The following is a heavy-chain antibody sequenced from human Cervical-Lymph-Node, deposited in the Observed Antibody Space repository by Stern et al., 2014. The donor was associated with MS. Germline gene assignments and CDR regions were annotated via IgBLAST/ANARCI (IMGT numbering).Heavy chain of an antibody. Sequence: VQLVQSGAEVEKPGASVKVSCTASGYIFTDYYLHWVRQAPGQGLEWMGRINPKGGGTSYAQSFQGRVTLTRDTSITTAYMDLSRLTSDDTAVYYCTRALRIADRPSPGGHWFDPWGQGTLVIVSS. CDR3: TRALRIADRPSPGGHWFDP. CDR1: GYIFTDYY. J-gene: IGHJ5*02. V-gene: IGHV1-2*02. CDR2: INPKGGGT. D-gene: IGHD6-6*01.